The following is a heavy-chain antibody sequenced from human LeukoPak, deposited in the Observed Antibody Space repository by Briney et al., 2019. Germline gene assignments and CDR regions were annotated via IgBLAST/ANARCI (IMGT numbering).Heavy chain of an antibody. J-gene: IGHJ5*02. V-gene: IGHV4-59*12. CDR1: GGSISGYY. CDR3: ARERRGYCSSTSCYTIDP. CDR2: ISYSGAT. Sequence: PSETLSLTCSVSGGSISGYYWSWIRQPPGKGLEWMGYISYSGATNYNPSLKSRVTISVDTSKNQFSLKLSSVTAADTAVYYCARERRGYCSSTSCYTIDPWGQGTLVTVSS. D-gene: IGHD2-2*02.